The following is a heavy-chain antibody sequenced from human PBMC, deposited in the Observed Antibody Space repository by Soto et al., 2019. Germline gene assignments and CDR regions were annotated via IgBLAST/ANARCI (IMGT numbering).Heavy chain of an antibody. CDR1: GFTFSSTW. CDR2: INSDESST. CDR3: AREYSSSRYFDY. V-gene: IGHV3-74*01. D-gene: IGHD6-6*01. Sequence: PGGSLRLSCAASGFTFSSTWLHWVRQAPGKGLVWVSRINSDESSTTYAESVKGRFTISRDNAKNTLYLQMNSLRAEDTAVYYCAREYSSSRYFDYWGQGTLVTVSS. J-gene: IGHJ4*02.